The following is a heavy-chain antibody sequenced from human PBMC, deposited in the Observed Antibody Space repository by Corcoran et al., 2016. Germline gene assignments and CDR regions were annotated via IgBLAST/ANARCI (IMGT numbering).Heavy chain of an antibody. J-gene: IGHJ4*02. CDR2: INPSGGST. CDR1: GYTFTSYY. Sequence: QVQLVQSGAEVKKPGASVKVSCKASGYTFTSYYMHWVRQAPGQGLEWMGIINPSGGSTSYAQKFQGRVTMTRDTSTSTVYMELSSLRSEDTAVYYGARVAGYYDSSGYYYPTGGYFDYWGQGTLVTVSS. CDR3: ARVAGYYDSSGYYYPTGGYFDY. D-gene: IGHD3-22*01. V-gene: IGHV1-46*01.